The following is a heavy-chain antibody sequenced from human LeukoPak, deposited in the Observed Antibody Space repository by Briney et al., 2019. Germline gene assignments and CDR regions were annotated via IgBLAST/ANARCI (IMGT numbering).Heavy chain of an antibody. D-gene: IGHD6-13*01. J-gene: IGHJ2*01. Sequence: PSETLSLTCTVSGGSISSYYWSWIRQPPGKGLEWIGYIFYSGSTNYNPSLKSRVTISVDTSKNQFSLKLSSVAAADTAVYYCARVYYSNSYDYWYFDLWGRGTLVTVSS. CDR3: ARVYYSNSYDYWYFDL. CDR2: IFYSGST. V-gene: IGHV4-59*01. CDR1: GGSISSYY.